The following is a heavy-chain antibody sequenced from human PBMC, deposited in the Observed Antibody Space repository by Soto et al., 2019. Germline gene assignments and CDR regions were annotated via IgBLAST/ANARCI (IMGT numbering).Heavy chain of an antibody. D-gene: IGHD1-26*01. CDR1: GGTFSSYA. J-gene: IGHJ4*02. CDR2: IIPIFGTA. V-gene: IGHV1-69*01. CDR3: ARDRVGATKGPFDY. Sequence: QVQLVQSGAEVKKPGSSVKVSCKASGGTFSSYAISWVRQAPGQGLEWMGGIIPIFGTANYAQKFQGRVMITADESTSTAYMELSSLRSEDTAVYYCARDRVGATKGPFDYWGQGTLVTVSS.